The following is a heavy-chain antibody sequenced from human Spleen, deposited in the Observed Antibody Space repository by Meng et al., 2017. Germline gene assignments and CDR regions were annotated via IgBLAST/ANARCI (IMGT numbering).Heavy chain of an antibody. J-gene: IGHJ5*02. CDR2: VYYRGNT. CDR1: GGSISSSSYY. Sequence: QLQLQESGPGRVKPSATLSLTCTVSGGSISSSSYYWGWIRQPPGKGPEWIGTVYYRGNTYYNPSLKSRVTISVDTSKNQFSLKLSSMTAADTAIYYCARGKVFDPWAQGTLVTVSS. V-gene: IGHV4-39*01. CDR3: ARGKVFDP.